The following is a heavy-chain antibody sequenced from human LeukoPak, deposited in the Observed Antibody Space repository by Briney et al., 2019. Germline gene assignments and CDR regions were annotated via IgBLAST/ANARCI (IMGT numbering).Heavy chain of an antibody. D-gene: IGHD6-13*01. CDR1: GGSFSVYY. Sequence: SETLSLTCAVYGGSFSVYYWSWIRQPPGKGLEWIGEINHSGSTNYNPSLKSRVTISVDTSKNQFSLKLSSVTAADTAVYYCARGVYIAAAQYAYWGQGTLVTVSS. V-gene: IGHV4-34*01. CDR3: ARGVYIAAAQYAY. J-gene: IGHJ4*02. CDR2: INHSGST.